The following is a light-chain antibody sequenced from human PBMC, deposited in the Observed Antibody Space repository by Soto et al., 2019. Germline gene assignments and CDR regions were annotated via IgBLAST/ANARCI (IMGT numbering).Light chain of an antibody. Sequence: DIQMTQSPSTLSASVGDRVTITCRASQSIKNWLAWYQQKPGEAPKLLIYKASTLESGVPSRFSGSGSGTEFTLTISCLQPDDVATYHCQQYNSYSQCTFGPGTKVDIK. J-gene: IGKJ3*01. V-gene: IGKV1-5*03. CDR2: KAS. CDR1: QSIKNW. CDR3: QQYNSYSQCT.